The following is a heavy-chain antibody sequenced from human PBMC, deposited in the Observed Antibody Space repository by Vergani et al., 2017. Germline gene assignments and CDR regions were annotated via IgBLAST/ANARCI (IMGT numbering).Heavy chain of an antibody. CDR3: ATKNXGTPGCQIGYFRE. J-gene: IGHJ1*01. Sequence: QVHLVESGGGVVQPGRSLILSCVVSGFTSSYYGMHWVRQAPGKGLEWVAVISYYGTQKYYADSVKGRFTISRDNSKSTLYLQMNSLRTGDTAVYYCATKNXGTPGCQIGYFREWGQGTLVTVSS. CDR1: GFTSSYYG. D-gene: IGHD6-13*01. V-gene: IGHV3-30*03. CDR2: ISYYGTQK.